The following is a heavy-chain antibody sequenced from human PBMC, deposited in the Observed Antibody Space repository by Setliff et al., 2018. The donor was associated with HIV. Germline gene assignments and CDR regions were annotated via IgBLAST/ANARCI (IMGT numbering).Heavy chain of an antibody. J-gene: IGHJ6*03. CDR3: TRHPLRPGIAGYFYFVDV. Sequence: PGESLKISCKASGYIFTNYWIGWVRQMPGKGLEWIGVIYPGDSAIRYSPSFQGQVSISADTSITTAYLQWSSLKAADTAMYYCTRHPLRPGIAGYFYFVDVWGTGTTVTVSS. CDR1: GYIFTNYW. D-gene: IGHD3-9*01. V-gene: IGHV5-51*01. CDR2: IYPGDSAI.